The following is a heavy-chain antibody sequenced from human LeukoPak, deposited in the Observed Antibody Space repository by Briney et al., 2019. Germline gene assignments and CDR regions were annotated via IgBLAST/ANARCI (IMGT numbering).Heavy chain of an antibody. CDR2: IYNGDST. CDR1: GFTVSSNY. Sequence: GGSLRLSCAASGFTVSSNYMSWVRQAPGKGLEWVSVIYNGDSTYYADSVKGRFTISRDNSKNTLYLQMNSLRAEDTAVYYCARVHYGSGSYYSWYFDLWGRGTLVTVSS. D-gene: IGHD3-10*01. CDR3: ARVHYGSGSYYSWYFDL. V-gene: IGHV3-66*01. J-gene: IGHJ2*01.